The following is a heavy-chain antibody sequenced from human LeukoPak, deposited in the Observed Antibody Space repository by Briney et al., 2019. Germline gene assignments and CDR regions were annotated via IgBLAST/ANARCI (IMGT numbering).Heavy chain of an antibody. V-gene: IGHV4-59*01. D-gene: IGHD6-25*01. J-gene: IGHJ4*02. CDR3: ARDRGGDY. Sequence: SETLSLTCTVSGGSISSYYWSWIRQPPGKGLEWIGYIYYSGSTYYNPSLKSRVTISVDTSKNQFSLKLSSVTAADTAVYYCARDRGGDYWGQGTLVTVSS. CDR1: GGSISSYY. CDR2: IYYSGST.